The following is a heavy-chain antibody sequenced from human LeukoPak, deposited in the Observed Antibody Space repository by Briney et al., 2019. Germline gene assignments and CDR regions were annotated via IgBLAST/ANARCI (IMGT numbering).Heavy chain of an antibody. CDR3: AKEYGASR. D-gene: IGHD4/OR15-4a*01. J-gene: IGHJ4*02. CDR2: ISKSGDTT. CDR1: GFSFSDYY. Sequence: GGSLRLSCAASGFSFSDYYMSWMRQAPGKGLEWVSYISKSGDTTYYADSVKGRFTISRDNAKNTLYLQMNSLRAEDTAVYYCAKEYGASRWGQGTLVTVSS. V-gene: IGHV3-11*01.